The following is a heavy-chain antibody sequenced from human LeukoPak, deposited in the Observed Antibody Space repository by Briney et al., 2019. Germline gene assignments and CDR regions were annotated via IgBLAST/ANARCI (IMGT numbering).Heavy chain of an antibody. CDR1: GYTFTGYY. J-gene: IGHJ5*02. CDR2: INPNSGGT. CDR3: ARESIVVVPAALASWDWFDP. D-gene: IGHD2-2*01. V-gene: IGHV1-2*02. Sequence: ASVKVSCKASGYTFTGYYMHWVRQAPGQGLEWMGWINPNSGGTNYAQKFQGRVTMTRDTSIRTAYMELSRLRSDDTAVYYCARESIVVVPAALASWDWFDPWGQGTLVTVSS.